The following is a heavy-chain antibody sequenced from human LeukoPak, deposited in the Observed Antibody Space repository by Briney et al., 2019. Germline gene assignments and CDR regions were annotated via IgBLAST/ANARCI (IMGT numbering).Heavy chain of an antibody. V-gene: IGHV1-24*01. CDR1: GYTFTSYG. J-gene: IGHJ4*02. CDR2: FDPEDGET. CDR3: ATENPRGSGSYPDFDY. Sequence: ASVKVSCKASGYTFTSYGISWVRQAPGKGLEWMGGFDPEDGETIYAQKFQGRVTMTEDTSTDTAYMELSSLRSEDTAVYYCATENPRGSGSYPDFDYWGQGTLVTVSS. D-gene: IGHD1-26*01.